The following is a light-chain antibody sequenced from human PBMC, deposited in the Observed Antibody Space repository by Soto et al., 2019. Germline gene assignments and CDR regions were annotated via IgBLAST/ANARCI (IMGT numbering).Light chain of an antibody. Sequence: QSVLTQPPSASGTPGQRVTISCSGTTSNIGHNYVCWYQQLPGSTPKLLILRSDQRPSGVPDRFSGSKSGTSASLTIGGLRSEAEADYYCASWDDSLSGFVFGTGTKVTVL. V-gene: IGLV1-47*01. J-gene: IGLJ1*01. CDR2: RSD. CDR1: TSNIGHNY. CDR3: ASWDDSLSGFV.